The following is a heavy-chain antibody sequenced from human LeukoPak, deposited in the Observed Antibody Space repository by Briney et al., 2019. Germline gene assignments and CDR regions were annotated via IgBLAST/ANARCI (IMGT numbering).Heavy chain of an antibody. CDR3: ASGAVTTHDY. D-gene: IGHD1/OR15-1a*01. J-gene: IGHJ4*02. CDR1: GGSISNYY. V-gene: IGHV4-59*08. CDR2: IYYSGST. Sequence: PSETLSLTCTVSGGSISNYYWSWIRQPPGKGLEWIGYIYYSGSTNYNPSLKSRVTISVDTSKNQFSLKLSSVTAADTAVYYCASGAVTTHDYWGQGTLVTASS.